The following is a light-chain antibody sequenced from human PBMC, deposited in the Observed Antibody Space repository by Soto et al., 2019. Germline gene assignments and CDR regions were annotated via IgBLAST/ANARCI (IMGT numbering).Light chain of an antibody. CDR2: SAS. V-gene: IGKV1-39*01. CDR1: QDINVY. J-gene: IGKJ2*03. Sequence: DLQMTQSPSSVSASIGDTVTITCRASQDINVYLNWYQQKPGEVPKLLIYSASTLHSGVPSRFTGSGSETDFTLTIRSLQPEDFAPYYCQHGYVAPYSFGQGTKV. CDR3: QHGYVAPYS.